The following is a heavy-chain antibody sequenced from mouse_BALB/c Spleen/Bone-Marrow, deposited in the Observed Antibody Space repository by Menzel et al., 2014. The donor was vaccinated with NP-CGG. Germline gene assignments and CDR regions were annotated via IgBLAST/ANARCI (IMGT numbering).Heavy chain of an antibody. CDR2: IRNKANGYTT. J-gene: IGHJ3*01. CDR1: GFTFTDYY. Sequence: EVQVVESGGGLVQPGGSLRLSCATSGFTFTDYYMSWVRQPPGKALEWLGFIRNKANGYTTEYSASVKGRFTISRDNSQSILYLQMNTLRAEDSATYYCARGWITTGIAYWAQGTLVTVSA. D-gene: IGHD1-1*01. CDR3: ARGWITTGIAY. V-gene: IGHV7-3*02.